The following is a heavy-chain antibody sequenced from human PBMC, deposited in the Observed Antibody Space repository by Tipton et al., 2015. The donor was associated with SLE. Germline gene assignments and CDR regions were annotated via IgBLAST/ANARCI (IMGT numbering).Heavy chain of an antibody. CDR1: GFTFTSYT. J-gene: IGHJ6*02. CDR2: ISSSSNYI. CDR3: LGGVYDSSGYYYYGMDV. V-gene: IGHV3-21*01. D-gene: IGHD3-22*01. Sequence: SLRLSCAASGFTFTSYTLNWVRQAPGKGLEWVSSISSSSNYIYYADSVQGRFTISRDNSKNTLYLQMSSLRAEDTAVYYCLGGVYDSSGYYYYGMDVWGQGTMLTVSS.